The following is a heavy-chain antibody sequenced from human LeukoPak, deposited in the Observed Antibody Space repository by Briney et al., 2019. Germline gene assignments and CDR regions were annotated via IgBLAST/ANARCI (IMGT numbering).Heavy chain of an antibody. V-gene: IGHV1-69*04. CDR1: GGTFSSYA. Sequence: ASVKVSCKASGGTFSSYAISWVRQAPGQGLEWMGRIIPILSIANYAQKFQGRVTITADKSTSTAYMELSSLRSEDTAVYYCARGAGYYYGMDVWGQGTTVTVSS. CDR3: ARGAGYYYGMDV. J-gene: IGHJ6*02. CDR2: IIPILSIA.